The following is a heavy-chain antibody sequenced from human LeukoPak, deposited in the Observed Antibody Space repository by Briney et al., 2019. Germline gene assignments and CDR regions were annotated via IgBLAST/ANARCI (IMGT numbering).Heavy chain of an antibody. V-gene: IGHV3-23*01. CDR3: AKDGFPLVSPPYYYYGMDV. Sequence: QPGGSLRLSCAASGFTFSSYAMSWVRQAPGKGLEWVSAISGSGGSTYYADSVKGRFTISRDNSKNTLYLQMNSLRAEDTAVYYCAKDGFPLVSPPYYYYGMDVWGQGTTVTVSS. J-gene: IGHJ6*02. CDR2: ISGSGGST. CDR1: GFTFSSYA. D-gene: IGHD3-9*01.